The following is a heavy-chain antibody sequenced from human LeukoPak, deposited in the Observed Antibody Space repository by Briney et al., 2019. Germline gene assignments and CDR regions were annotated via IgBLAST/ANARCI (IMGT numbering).Heavy chain of an antibody. V-gene: IGHV1-8*01. D-gene: IGHD7-27*01. Sequence: ASVKVSCKASGYTFTSYDFNWVRQATGQRPEWMGWMSPNSGDTSYAQKSQDRVTMTRNTSISAAYMELSSLRSDDTAVYYCARGPPNWGYDYWGPGTLVTVSS. CDR3: ARGPPNWGYDY. CDR2: MSPNSGDT. J-gene: IGHJ4*02. CDR1: GYTFTSYD.